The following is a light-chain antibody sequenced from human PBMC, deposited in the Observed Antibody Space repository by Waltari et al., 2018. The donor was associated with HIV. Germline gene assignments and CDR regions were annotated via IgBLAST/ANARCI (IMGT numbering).Light chain of an antibody. Sequence: QSVLTQPPSASGTPGQRVNISCSGSTSNIGSNYVHWYQQFPGTAPKLLIYRNNNRPSGVPDRFSGSKSGTSASLAISGLWSEDEADYYCAAWDDNLRGRSFVFATGTKVIVL. J-gene: IGLJ1*01. CDR1: TSNIGSNY. CDR3: AAWDDNLRGRSFV. V-gene: IGLV1-47*03. CDR2: RNN.